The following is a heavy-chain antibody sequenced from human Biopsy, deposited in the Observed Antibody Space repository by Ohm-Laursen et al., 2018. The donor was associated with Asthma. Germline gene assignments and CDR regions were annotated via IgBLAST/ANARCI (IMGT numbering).Heavy chain of an antibody. CDR3: PKDVFPGWELRRGPDY. Sequence: SLRLSCAASGSTFRSYAMHWVRQAPGKGLEWVAVGGSYYDGGLKYYADSVNGRFTVSRDNSKNTLHLEMNSLRVEDTAVYYCPKDVFPGWELRRGPDYWGQGTLVTVSS. V-gene: IGHV3-30-3*02. D-gene: IGHD1-26*01. CDR1: GSTFRSYA. CDR2: GGSYYDGGLK. J-gene: IGHJ4*02.